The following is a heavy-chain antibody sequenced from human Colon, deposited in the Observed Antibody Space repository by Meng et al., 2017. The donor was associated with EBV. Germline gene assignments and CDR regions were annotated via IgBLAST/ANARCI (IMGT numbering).Heavy chain of an antibody. CDR1: GGSFSGYY. CDR3: ARGPGGSYYLYYFDY. J-gene: IGHJ4*02. CDR2: INHSGST. D-gene: IGHD1-26*01. V-gene: IGHV4-34*01. Sequence: QVQLQQWGAGLLKPSETLSLTCAVYGGSFSGYYWSWIRQPPEKGLEWIGEINHSGSTNYNPSLKSRVTISVDTSKKQFSLKLSSVTAADTAVYYCARGPGGSYYLYYFDYWGQGTLVTVPS.